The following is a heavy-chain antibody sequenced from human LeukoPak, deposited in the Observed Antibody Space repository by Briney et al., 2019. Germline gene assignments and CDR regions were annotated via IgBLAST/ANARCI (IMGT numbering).Heavy chain of an antibody. CDR3: ARHLTGVAAPYYGMDV. J-gene: IGHJ6*02. V-gene: IGHV5-51*01. CDR2: IYPGDSDT. Sequence: GESLKISFKGSGXSFTSYCIGWVRQMPGKGLEWMGIIYPGDSDTRYSPSFQGQVTISADKSISTAYLQWSSLKASDTAMYYCARHLTGVAAPYYGMDVWGQGTTVTVSS. CDR1: GXSFTSYC. D-gene: IGHD2-15*01.